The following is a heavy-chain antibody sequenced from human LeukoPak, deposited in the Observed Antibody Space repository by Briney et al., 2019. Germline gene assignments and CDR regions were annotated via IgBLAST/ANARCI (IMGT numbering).Heavy chain of an antibody. J-gene: IGHJ3*02. D-gene: IGHD3-22*01. V-gene: IGHV1-2*02. CDR1: GYTFTGYY. Sequence: ASVKVSCKASGYTFTGYYMHWVRLAPGQGLEWMGWINPNSGGTNYAQKFQGRVTMTRDTSISTAYMGLSRLRSDDTAVYYCARDKGTDSSGYLDAFDIWGQGTMVTVSS. CDR2: INPNSGGT. CDR3: ARDKGTDSSGYLDAFDI.